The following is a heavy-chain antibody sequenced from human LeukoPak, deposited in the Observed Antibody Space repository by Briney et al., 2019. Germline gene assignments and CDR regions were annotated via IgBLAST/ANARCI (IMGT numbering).Heavy chain of an antibody. CDR2: IYYSGST. D-gene: IGHD3-22*01. CDR3: ATHNSGYDSGNDAFDI. CDR1: GGSISSGDYY. Sequence: SETLSFTCTVSGGSISSGDYYWSWIRQPPGKGLEWIGYIYYSGSTYYNPSLKSRVTISVDTSKNRFSLRLSSVTAADTAVYFCATHNSGYDSGNDAFDIWGQGTMVTVSS. J-gene: IGHJ3*02. V-gene: IGHV4-30-4*08.